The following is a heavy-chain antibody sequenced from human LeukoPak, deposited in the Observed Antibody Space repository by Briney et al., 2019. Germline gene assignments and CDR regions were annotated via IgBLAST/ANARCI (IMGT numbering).Heavy chain of an antibody. J-gene: IGHJ4*02. Sequence: GGSLRLSCAASGFTFSSYSMNWVRQAPGKELEWVSSISSSSSYIYYADSVKGRFTISRDNAKNSLYLQMNSLRAEDTAVYYCARDGVTMVRGVISPLGYWGQGTLVTVSS. D-gene: IGHD3-10*01. CDR2: ISSSSSYI. V-gene: IGHV3-21*01. CDR1: GFTFSSYS. CDR3: ARDGVTMVRGVISPLGY.